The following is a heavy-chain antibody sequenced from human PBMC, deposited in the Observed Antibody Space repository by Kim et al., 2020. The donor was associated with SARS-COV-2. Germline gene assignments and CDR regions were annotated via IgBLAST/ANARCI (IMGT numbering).Heavy chain of an antibody. CDR1: GDSVSSNITA. J-gene: IGHJ5*02. CDR3: ARGIAGHDL. Sequence: SQTLSLTCAISGDSVSSNITAWNWVRQSPSRGLEWLGRTYYRSEWYNDYAASVESRITIAPDTSENQFSLKLFSVTPEDTAVYYCARGIAGHDLWGRGTLVSVSS. CDR2: TYYRSEWYN. D-gene: IGHD6-13*01. V-gene: IGHV6-1*01.